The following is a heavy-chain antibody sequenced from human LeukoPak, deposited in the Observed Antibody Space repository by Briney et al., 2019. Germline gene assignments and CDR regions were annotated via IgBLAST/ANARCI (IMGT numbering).Heavy chain of an antibody. D-gene: IGHD2-2*01. V-gene: IGHV1-46*01. CDR3: ARHYGRYCSSNSCPFDP. Sequence: ASVKVSCKASGYTFTSYYMHWVRQAPGQGLEWMGIINPSGGSTSYAQKFQGRVTMTRDTSTSTVYMELSSLRSEDTAVYYCARHYGRYCSSNSCPFDPWGQGTLVTVSS. CDR1: GYTFTSYY. CDR2: INPSGGST. J-gene: IGHJ5*02.